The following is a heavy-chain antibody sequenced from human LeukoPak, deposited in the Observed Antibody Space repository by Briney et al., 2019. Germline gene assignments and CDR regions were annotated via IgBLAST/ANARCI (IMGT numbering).Heavy chain of an antibody. CDR2: INSDGSST. D-gene: IGHD4-23*01. V-gene: IGHV3-74*01. Sequence: GGSLRLSCAASGFTFSSYWMHWVRHAPGKGLVWVSRINSDGSSTSYADSVKGRFTISRDNAENTLYLQMNSLRAEDTAVYYCARVWGGNRLVDYWGQGTLVTVSS. J-gene: IGHJ4*02. CDR1: GFTFSSYW. CDR3: ARVWGGNRLVDY.